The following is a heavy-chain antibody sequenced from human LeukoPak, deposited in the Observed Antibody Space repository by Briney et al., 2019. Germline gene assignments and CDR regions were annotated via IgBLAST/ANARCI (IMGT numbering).Heavy chain of an antibody. Sequence: PGGSLRLSCTASGFTFCDVAMSWVRLAPGKGLEWVSFIRRKAYGGTTEYAATVKGRFTISRDDSKSIAYLQINSLKTEDTAVYYCTRDNAAAGSYWYFDLWGRGTLVTVSS. CDR2: IRRKAYGGTT. CDR1: GFTFCDVA. CDR3: TRDNAAAGSYWYFDL. D-gene: IGHD6-13*01. J-gene: IGHJ2*01. V-gene: IGHV3-49*04.